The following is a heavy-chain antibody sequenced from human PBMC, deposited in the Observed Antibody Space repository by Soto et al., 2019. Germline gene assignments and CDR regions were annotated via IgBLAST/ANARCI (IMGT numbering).Heavy chain of an antibody. CDR1: GFTVGINY. J-gene: IGHJ6*03. D-gene: IGHD2-2*01. CDR2: IYSGDNT. Sequence: GGSLRLSCAPSGFTVGINYMSWVRQAPGKGLEWVSVIYSGDNTYYADSVKGRFTISRDNPRNTLYLQMNSLRAEDTAVYYCARDRGGGYCSSTNCYAVYMDVWGKGITVTVSS. V-gene: IGHV3-66*01. CDR3: ARDRGGGYCSSTNCYAVYMDV.